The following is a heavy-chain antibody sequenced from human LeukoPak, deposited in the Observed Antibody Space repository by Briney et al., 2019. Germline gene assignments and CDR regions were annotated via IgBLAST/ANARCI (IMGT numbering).Heavy chain of an antibody. CDR2: INPNSGGT. D-gene: IGHD3-16*02. Sequence: ASVKVSCKASGYTFTGYYMHWVRQAPGQGLEWMGWINPNSGGTNYAQKFQGRVTMTRDTSISTAYMELSRLRSDDTAVYYCARASMITFGGVIVFDYWGQGTLATVSS. V-gene: IGHV1-2*02. CDR1: GYTFTGYY. J-gene: IGHJ4*02. CDR3: ARASMITFGGVIVFDY.